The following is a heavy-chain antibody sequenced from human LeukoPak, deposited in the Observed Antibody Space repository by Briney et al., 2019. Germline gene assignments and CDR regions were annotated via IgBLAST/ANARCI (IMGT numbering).Heavy chain of an antibody. J-gene: IGHJ4*02. CDR1: GFTFSCYA. CDR2: ISYDGSNK. V-gene: IGHV3-30-3*01. D-gene: IGHD6-19*01. CDR3: ARTRSSGWDYFDY. Sequence: GGSLRLSCAASGFTFSCYAMHWVRQAPGKGLEWVAVISYDGSNKYNADSVKGRFTISRDNSKNTFYLQMNSLRAEDTAVYYCARTRSSGWDYFDYWGQGTLVTVSS.